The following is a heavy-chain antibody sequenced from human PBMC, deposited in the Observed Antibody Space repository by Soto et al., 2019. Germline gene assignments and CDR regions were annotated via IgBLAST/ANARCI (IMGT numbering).Heavy chain of an antibody. D-gene: IGHD2-15*01. CDR3: ARFLVVVAVPYYSDY. V-gene: IGHV4-31*03. J-gene: IGHJ4*02. CDR2: IYYSGST. Sequence: PSETLSLTCTVSGGSISSGGYYWSWIRQHPGKGLEWIGYIYYSGSTYYNPSLKSRVTISVDTSKNQFSLKLSSVTAADTAVYYRARFLVVVAVPYYSDYSGPGTLVTGFS. CDR1: GGSISSGGYY.